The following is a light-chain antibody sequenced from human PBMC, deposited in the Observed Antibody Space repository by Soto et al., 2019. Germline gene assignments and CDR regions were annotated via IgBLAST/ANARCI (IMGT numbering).Light chain of an antibody. CDR1: QSIDTY. CDR3: QQYGSSSRT. Sequence: EIVLTQSPATLSSSPGERATLSCRASQSIDTYLAWYQQKPGQAPRLLIYDASDRATGIPARFSGSGSGTAFTLTISGLEPEDFALYYCQQYGSSSRTFGQGTKVEMK. V-gene: IGKV3-11*01. CDR2: DAS. J-gene: IGKJ1*01.